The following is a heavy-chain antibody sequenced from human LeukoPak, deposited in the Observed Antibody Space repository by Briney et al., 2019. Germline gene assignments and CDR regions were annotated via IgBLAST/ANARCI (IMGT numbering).Heavy chain of an antibody. V-gene: IGHV1-69*13. CDR3: ARSIEQQLARNYYGMDV. CDR2: IIPIFGTA. Sequence: SVKVSCKASGFTFTSSAVQWVRQAPGQGLEWMGGIIPIFGTANYAQKFQGRVTITADESTSTAYMELSSLRSEDTAVYYCARSIEQQLARNYYGMDVWGQGTTVTVSS. J-gene: IGHJ6*02. D-gene: IGHD6-13*01. CDR1: GFTFTSSA.